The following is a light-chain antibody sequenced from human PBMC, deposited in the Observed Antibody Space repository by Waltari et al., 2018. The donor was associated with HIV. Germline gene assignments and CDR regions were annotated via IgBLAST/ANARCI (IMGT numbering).Light chain of an antibody. CDR3: CSYAGNYTLV. CDR2: DVN. V-gene: IGLV2-11*01. CDR1: SSDVGGYNY. Sequence: QSALTQPRSVSGSPGQSVTVSCTGTSSDVGGYNYVPWYQQHPGKAPKLMIYDVNKRPSGVPDRFSASKSGNTASLTISGLQTEDEADYYCCSYAGNYTLVFGGGTKLTVL. J-gene: IGLJ2*01.